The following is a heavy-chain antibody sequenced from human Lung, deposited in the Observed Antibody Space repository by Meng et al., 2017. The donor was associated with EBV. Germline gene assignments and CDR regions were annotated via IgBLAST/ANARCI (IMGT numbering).Heavy chain of an antibody. CDR2: IYWDDDK. J-gene: IGHJ4*02. CDR1: GFSLSISGVG. CDR3: THRPMTSAYYYFDY. Sequence: TTLTQSGPPLVKPTPTLTLTCTFSGFSLSISGVGVGWIRQPPGKALEWLALIYWDDDKRYSPSLKSRLTITKDTSKNQVVLTMTNMDPVDTATYYCTHRPMTSAYYYFDYWGQGTLVTVSS. D-gene: IGHD3-22*01. V-gene: IGHV2-5*02.